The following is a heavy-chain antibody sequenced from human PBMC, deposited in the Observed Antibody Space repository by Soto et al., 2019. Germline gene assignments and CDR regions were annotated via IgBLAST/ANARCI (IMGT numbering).Heavy chain of an antibody. CDR2: IYHSGST. Sequence: ASETLSLTCAVSGGSISSSNWWSWVRQPPGKGLEWIGEIYHSGSTNYNPSLKSRVTISVDKSKNQFSLKLSSVTAADTAVYYCARGAYCGGDCSPNFDYWGQGTLVTVSS. V-gene: IGHV4-4*02. J-gene: IGHJ4*02. CDR3: ARGAYCGGDCSPNFDY. CDR1: GGSISSSNW. D-gene: IGHD2-21*02.